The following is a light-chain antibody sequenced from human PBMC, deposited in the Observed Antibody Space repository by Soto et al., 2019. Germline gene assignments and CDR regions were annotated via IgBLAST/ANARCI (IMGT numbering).Light chain of an antibody. CDR2: EVS. Sequence: QSVLTQPASVSGSPGQSITISCTGSSSDVGGYNYVSWYQQHPGKAPKLMIYEVSNRPSGVSNRFSGSKSGNTVSLTISGLQAEDEADYYCSSYRSGATLNFGTGTKVTVL. J-gene: IGLJ1*01. CDR3: SSYRSGATLN. CDR1: SSDVGGYNY. V-gene: IGLV2-14*01.